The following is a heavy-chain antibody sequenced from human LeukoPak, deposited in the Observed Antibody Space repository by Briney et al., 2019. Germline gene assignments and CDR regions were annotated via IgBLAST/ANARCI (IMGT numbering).Heavy chain of an antibody. J-gene: IGHJ4*02. Sequence: PGRSLRLSCAASGFTFSSYGMHWVRQAPGKGLEWVAVISYDGSNKYYADSVKGRFTISRDNSKNTLYLQMNSLRAEDTAVYYCAREDLVTTVTSPLDYWGQGTLVTVSS. D-gene: IGHD4-11*01. CDR2: ISYDGSNK. V-gene: IGHV3-30*03. CDR1: GFTFSSYG. CDR3: AREDLVTTVTSPLDY.